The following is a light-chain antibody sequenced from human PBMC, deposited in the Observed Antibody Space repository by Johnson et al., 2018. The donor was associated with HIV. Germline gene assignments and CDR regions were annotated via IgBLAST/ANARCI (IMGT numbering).Light chain of an antibody. CDR1: TSNIGSNS. J-gene: IGLJ1*01. V-gene: IGLV1-51*01. Sequence: QSVLTQPPSVSAAPGQKVTISCSGNTSNIGSNSVSWYQHLPGIAPKLLVYDRNKRPSGIPDRFSGSKSGTSATLGITGLQPGDEADYYCGTWDSSLSAFYVFGTGTKVTVL. CDR3: GTWDSSLSAFYV. CDR2: DRN.